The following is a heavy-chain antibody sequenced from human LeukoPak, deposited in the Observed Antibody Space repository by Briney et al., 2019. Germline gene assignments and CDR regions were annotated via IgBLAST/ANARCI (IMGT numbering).Heavy chain of an antibody. CDR1: GFTFSSYG. V-gene: IGHV3-30*02. D-gene: IGHD1-20*01. CDR2: IRYDGSNK. J-gene: IGHJ4*02. Sequence: TGGSLRLPCAASGFTFSSYGMHWVRQAPGKGLEWVAFIRYDGSNKYYADSVKGRFTISKDNSKNTLYLQMNSLRPEDTAVYYCARAIAGTTEYWGQGTLVTVSS. CDR3: ARAIAGTTEY.